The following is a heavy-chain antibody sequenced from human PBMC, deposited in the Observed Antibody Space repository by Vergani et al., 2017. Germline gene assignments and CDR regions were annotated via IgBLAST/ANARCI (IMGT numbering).Heavy chain of an antibody. J-gene: IGHJ5*02. CDR3: AGDHYYDSSGYYSRNNWFDP. CDR1: GGSISSYY. CDR2: IYFSGST. V-gene: IGHV4-59*01. D-gene: IGHD3-22*01. Sequence: QVQLHESGPGLVKPSETLSLTCTVSGGSISSYYWSWIRQPPGKGLEWIGYIYFSGSTNYNPSLKSRVTISVDTSKNQFSLKLSSVTAADTAGYYCAGDHYYDSSGYYSRNNWFDPWGQGTLVTVSS.